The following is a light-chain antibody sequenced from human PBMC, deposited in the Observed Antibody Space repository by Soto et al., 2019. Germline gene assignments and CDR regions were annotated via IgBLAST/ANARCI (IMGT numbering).Light chain of an antibody. CDR3: QSYDSSLSAPEV. CDR1: SSNIGAGYD. J-gene: IGLJ2*01. CDR2: GNS. V-gene: IGLV1-40*01. Sequence: QSVLTQPPSVSGAPGQSVTISCTGSSSNIGAGYDVHWYHQLPGTAPKLLIYGNSNRPSGVPDRFSGSKSGTSASLAITGLQAEDEADYYCQSYDSSLSAPEVFGGGTKLTVL.